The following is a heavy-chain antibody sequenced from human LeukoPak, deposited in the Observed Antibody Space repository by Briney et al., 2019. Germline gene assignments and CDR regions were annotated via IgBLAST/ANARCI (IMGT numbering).Heavy chain of an antibody. Sequence: PGGPLRLSCVASGFSFSDFYMSWIRQAPGKGLEWVSYISSSSSSVHYADSVKGRFTISRDNAKNSLYLQMNSLRAEDTAVYYCARPPYNSGWYYFDYWGQGTLVTVSS. D-gene: IGHD6-13*01. CDR2: ISSSSSSV. V-gene: IGHV3-11*04. J-gene: IGHJ4*02. CDR3: ARPPYNSGWYYFDY. CDR1: GFSFSDFY.